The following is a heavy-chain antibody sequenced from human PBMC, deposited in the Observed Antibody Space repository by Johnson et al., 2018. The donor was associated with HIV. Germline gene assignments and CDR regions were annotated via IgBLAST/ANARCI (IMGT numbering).Heavy chain of an antibody. V-gene: IGHV3-66*01. J-gene: IGHJ3*02. CDR3: ARYQQLVRDGAFDI. Sequence: VQLMESGGGLVKPGGSLRLSCAASGFSFSDYYMSWIRQAPGKGLEWVSVLYSGGSTYYADSVKGRFTLSRDNSKNTLYLQMNSLRAEDTAVYYCARYQQLVRDGAFDIWGQGTMVTVSS. D-gene: IGHD6-13*01. CDR2: LYSGGST. CDR1: GFSFSDYY.